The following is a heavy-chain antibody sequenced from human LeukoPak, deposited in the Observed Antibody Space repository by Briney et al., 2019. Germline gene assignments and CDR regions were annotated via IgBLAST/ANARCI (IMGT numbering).Heavy chain of an antibody. V-gene: IGHV3-74*01. CDR2: ISTDGTNT. D-gene: IGHD6-6*01. CDR1: GFTFSNYW. Sequence: GGSLRLPCAASGFTFSNYWMHWVRRAPGKGLLWVSRISTDGTNTNYADSVKGRFTISRDNAKNILYLEMNSLRAEDTAVYYCVREYSSSSGRAFDIWGQGTKVTVSS. J-gene: IGHJ3*02. CDR3: VREYSSSSGRAFDI.